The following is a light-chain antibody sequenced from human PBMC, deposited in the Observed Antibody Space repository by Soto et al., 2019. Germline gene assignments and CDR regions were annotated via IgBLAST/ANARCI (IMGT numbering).Light chain of an antibody. CDR1: QNIFTY. CDR3: QQANSFPLT. Sequence: DIQMTQSPSSLSASVGDRVTITCRASQNIFTYLNWYQQKPGKAPKLLMYAASSLQSGVPSRFSGSGSGTDFTLTISSLQPEDFATYYCQQANSFPLTFGGGTKVDIK. CDR2: AAS. V-gene: IGKV1-39*01. J-gene: IGKJ4*01.